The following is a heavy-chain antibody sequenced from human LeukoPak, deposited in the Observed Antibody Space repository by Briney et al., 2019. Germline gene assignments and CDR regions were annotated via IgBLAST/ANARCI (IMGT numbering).Heavy chain of an antibody. J-gene: IGHJ5*02. D-gene: IGHD1-1*01. CDR1: GGSISSHY. Sequence: SETLSLTCTVSGGSISSHYWSWIRQPPGKGLEWIGYIYYSGSTNYNPSLKSRVTMSVDTSKSQFSLRLTSVTAADTAVYYCARRTTYGWLDPWGQGILVTVSS. CDR2: IYYSGST. V-gene: IGHV4-59*08. CDR3: ARRTTYGWLDP.